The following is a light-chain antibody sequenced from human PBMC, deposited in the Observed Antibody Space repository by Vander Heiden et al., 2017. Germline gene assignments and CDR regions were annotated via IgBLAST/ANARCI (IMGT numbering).Light chain of an antibody. CDR1: QSIGSA. J-gene: IGKJ3*01. V-gene: IGKV1-39*01. CDR2: AAS. Sequence: DIQMTQSPSSLSASVGDRVTIPCRGSQSIGSAVDWYQRTAGKAPKLLISAASSLQSGVPSRFSGSGSGTDFTLTISSLQPEDFATYYCQQTFSSTFGPGTKVDIK. CDR3: QQTFSST.